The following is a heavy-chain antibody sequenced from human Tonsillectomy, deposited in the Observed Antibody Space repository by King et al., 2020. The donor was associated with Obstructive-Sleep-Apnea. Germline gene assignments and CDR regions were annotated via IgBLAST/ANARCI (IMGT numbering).Heavy chain of an antibody. D-gene: IGHD2-8*01. CDR3: ARDTSGVDY. J-gene: IGHJ4*02. CDR1: GFTFRSYW. Sequence: VQLVESGGGLVQPGGSLRLSCAASGFTFRSYWMSWVRQAPGKGLEWVANIKQDGSEKYYVDSVKGRFTISRDNAKNSLYLQMNSLRGEETAVYYCARDTSGVDYWGQGILVTVSS. V-gene: IGHV3-7*01. CDR2: IKQDGSEK.